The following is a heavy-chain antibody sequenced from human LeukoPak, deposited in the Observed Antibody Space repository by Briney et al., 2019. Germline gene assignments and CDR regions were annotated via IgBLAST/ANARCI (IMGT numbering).Heavy chain of an antibody. CDR1: RGSISSRGYY. J-gene: IGHJ4*02. D-gene: IGHD6-13*01. CDR3: ARHFGSRSWSSDY. V-gene: IGHV4-39*01. Sequence: SETLSLTCTVSRGSISSRGYYWGWIRQPPGKGLEWIGTISYSGTTFYNSSLKSRVTISVDTSKNQFSLKLSSVTAADTAVYYCARHFGSRSWSSDYWGQGTLVTVSS. CDR2: ISYSGTT.